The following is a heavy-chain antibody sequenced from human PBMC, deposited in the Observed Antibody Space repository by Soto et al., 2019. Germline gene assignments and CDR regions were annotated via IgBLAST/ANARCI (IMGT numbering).Heavy chain of an antibody. CDR3: ATIRQWEREARDAFDI. CDR1: GYTLTELS. D-gene: IGHD1-26*01. V-gene: IGHV1-24*01. J-gene: IGHJ3*02. CDR2: FDPEDGET. Sequence: QVQLVQSGAEVKKPGASVKVSCKVSGYTLTELSMHWVRQAPGKGLEWMGGFDPEDGETIYAQKFQGRVTMTEDTSTDTAYMELSSLRSEDTAVYYCATIRQWEREARDAFDIWGQGTMVTVSS.